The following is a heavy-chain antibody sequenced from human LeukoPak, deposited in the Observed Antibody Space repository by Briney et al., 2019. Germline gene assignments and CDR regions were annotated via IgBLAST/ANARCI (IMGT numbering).Heavy chain of an antibody. J-gene: IGHJ4*02. Sequence: GGSLRLSCAASGFNFSDYGMNWVRQTPGSGLEWVASIGNGGNNIYYADSVKGRFTISRDNSKNTLYLQMNSLRAEDTAVYYCAKEIPDYGDYWGQGTLVTVSS. CDR1: GFNFSDYG. D-gene: IGHD2-21*01. CDR2: IGNGGNNI. CDR3: AKEIPDYGDY. V-gene: IGHV3-21*01.